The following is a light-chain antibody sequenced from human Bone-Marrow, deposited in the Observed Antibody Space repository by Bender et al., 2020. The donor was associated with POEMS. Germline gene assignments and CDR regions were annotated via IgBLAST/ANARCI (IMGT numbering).Light chain of an antibody. Sequence: QSVLTQPPSASGTPGQRVTISCSGSSSNIGTNPVNWYQQLPGTAPKLLIYINNQRPSGVPDRFSGSKSGTSASLAITGLQAEDEADYYCQSYDSSLSGSVFGTGTMVTVL. CDR1: SSNIGTNP. J-gene: IGLJ1*01. V-gene: IGLV1-44*01. CDR2: INN. CDR3: QSYDSSLSGSV.